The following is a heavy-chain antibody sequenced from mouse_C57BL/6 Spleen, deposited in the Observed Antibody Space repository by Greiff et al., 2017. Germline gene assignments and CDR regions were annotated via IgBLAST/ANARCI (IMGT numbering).Heavy chain of an antibody. D-gene: IGHD1-1*01. CDR2: INPNNGGT. J-gene: IGHJ1*03. CDR1: GYTFNDYY. Sequence: EVQLQQSGPELVKRGASVKISCKASGYTFNDYYMNWVKQSHGKSLEWIGDINPNNGGTSYNQKFKGKATLTVYKSSSTAYMELRSLTSDDSAVYYCARSRYCGSCHWYFDVWGTGTTVTVSS. CDR3: ARSRYCGSCHWYFDV. V-gene: IGHV1-26*01.